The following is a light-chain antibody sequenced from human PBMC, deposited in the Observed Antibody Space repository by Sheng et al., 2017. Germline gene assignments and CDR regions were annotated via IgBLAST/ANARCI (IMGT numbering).Light chain of an antibody. V-gene: IGLV3-1*01. J-gene: IGLJ2*01. CDR2: QDS. CDR3: QAWDSSTVV. CDR1: KLGDKY. Sequence: SYELIQPPSVSVSPGQTASITCSGDKLGDKYACWYQQKPGQSPVLLIYQDSKRPSGIPERFSGSNSGNTATLTISGTQAMDEADYYCQAWDSSTVVFGGGTKLTVL.